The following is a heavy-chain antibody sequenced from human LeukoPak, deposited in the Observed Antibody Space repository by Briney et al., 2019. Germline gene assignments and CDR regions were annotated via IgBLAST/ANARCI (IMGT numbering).Heavy chain of an antibody. CDR2: IIPIFGAT. V-gene: IGHV1-69*13. CDR3: ARWAGYCRSSSCYTAYDY. J-gene: IGHJ4*02. Sequence: SVKVSCKASGNNFNNFAIGWVRQAPGQGLEWMGGIIPIFGATDYAQKFQGRVTITADDSTGTAYMDLSSLTSEDTAVYYCARWAGYCRSSSCYTAYDYWGQGTLVTVSS. CDR1: GNNFNNFA. D-gene: IGHD2-2*02.